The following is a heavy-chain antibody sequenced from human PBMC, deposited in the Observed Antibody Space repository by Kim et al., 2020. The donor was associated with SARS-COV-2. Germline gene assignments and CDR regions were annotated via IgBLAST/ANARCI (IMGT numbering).Heavy chain of an antibody. V-gene: IGHV6-1*01. D-gene: IGHD6-6*01. CDR3: ARGDSSLYNYFDY. Sequence: YAVSVKSRITINPDTSKNQFSLQLNSVTPEDTAVYYCARGDSSLYNYFDYWGQGTLVTVSS. J-gene: IGHJ4*02.